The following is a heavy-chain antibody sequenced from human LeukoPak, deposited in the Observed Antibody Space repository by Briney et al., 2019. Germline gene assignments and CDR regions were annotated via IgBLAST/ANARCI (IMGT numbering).Heavy chain of an antibody. CDR1: GGSISSYY. CDR3: ARVDSGSQGAFDI. J-gene: IGHJ3*02. CDR2: IYYSGST. D-gene: IGHD3-22*01. V-gene: IGHV4-59*01. Sequence: SETLFLTCTVSGGSISSYYWTWIRQPPGKGLEWIGYIYYSGSTNYNPSLKTRVTISVDTSKNQFSLNLSSVTTADTAVYYCARVDSGSQGAFDIWGQGTMVTVSS.